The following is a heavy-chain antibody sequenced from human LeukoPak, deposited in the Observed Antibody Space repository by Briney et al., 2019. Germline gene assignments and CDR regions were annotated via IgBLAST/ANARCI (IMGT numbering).Heavy chain of an antibody. D-gene: IGHD3-10*01. CDR1: GFAFSTYP. V-gene: IGHV3-23*01. J-gene: IGHJ4*02. CDR2: ISGGGDTT. CDR3: AKDWSCDS. Sequence: GGSLRLSCAASGFAFSTYPMTWVRQAPGKGLEWVSAISGGGDTTAYAASVQGRSTISRDNSKNTLYLQVNSLRVEDTAVYYCAKDWSCDSWGQGTLVTVPS.